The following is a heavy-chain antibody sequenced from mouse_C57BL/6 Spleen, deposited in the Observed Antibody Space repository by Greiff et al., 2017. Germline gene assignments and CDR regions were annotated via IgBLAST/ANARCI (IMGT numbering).Heavy chain of an antibody. J-gene: IGHJ4*01. CDR3: ARAAQSMDY. CDR1: GFSLTSYG. Sequence: VKLVESGPGLVAPSQSLSITCTVPGFSLTSYGVHWVRQPPGKGLEWLVVIWRDGSTTCNSALKSRLSISKDNSKIQVFLKMNSLQTDDTAMDYCARAAQSMDYWGQGASVTVSS. V-gene: IGHV2-6*03. CDR2: IWRDGST. D-gene: IGHD6-1*01.